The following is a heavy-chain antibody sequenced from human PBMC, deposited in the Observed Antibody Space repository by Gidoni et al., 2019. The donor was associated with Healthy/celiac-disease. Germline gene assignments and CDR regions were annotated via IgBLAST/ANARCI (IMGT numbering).Heavy chain of an antibody. CDR2: ISSSSSTI. CDR3: ASVMPTYYYDSSGYGYFDY. D-gene: IGHD3-22*01. CDR1: GFTFSSYS. V-gene: IGHV3-48*02. Sequence: EVQLVESGGGLVQPGGSLRLSCAASGFTFSSYSMNWVRQAPGKGRGWVSYISSSSSTIYDADSVKGRFTISRDNAKNSLYLQMNSLRDEDTAVYYCASVMPTYYYDSSGYGYFDYWGQGTLVTVSS. J-gene: IGHJ4*02.